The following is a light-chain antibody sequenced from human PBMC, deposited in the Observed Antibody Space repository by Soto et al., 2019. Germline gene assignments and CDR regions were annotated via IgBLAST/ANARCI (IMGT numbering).Light chain of an antibody. Sequence: QSVLSHPASVCWSPGQSITISCTGTSSDVGNYNLVSWYQQHPGKAPKLMIYEGSKRPSGVSNRFSGSKSGNTASLTISILQAEEQADHYCCSYAGSTTYVFGTGTKVTVL. J-gene: IGLJ1*01. CDR2: EGS. CDR3: CSYAGSTTYV. V-gene: IGLV2-23*01. CDR1: SSDVGNYNL.